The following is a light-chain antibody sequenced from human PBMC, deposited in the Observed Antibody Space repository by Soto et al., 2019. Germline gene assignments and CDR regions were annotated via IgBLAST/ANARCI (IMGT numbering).Light chain of an antibody. Sequence: DIQMTQSPSSLSASVGDRVTITCRASESIISNYFNWYQQKPGKAPKLLIYAASSLQSGVPSRFSGSGSGTDFTLTISSLPTEDFATYYCQQTYSTPLTFGGGNKVGIE. V-gene: IGKV1-39*01. CDR1: ESIISNY. CDR3: QQTYSTPLT. CDR2: AAS. J-gene: IGKJ4*01.